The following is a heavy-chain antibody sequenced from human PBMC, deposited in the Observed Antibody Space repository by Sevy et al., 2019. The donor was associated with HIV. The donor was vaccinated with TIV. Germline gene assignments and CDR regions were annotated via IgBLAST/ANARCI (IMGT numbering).Heavy chain of an antibody. CDR1: GFTVSSNY. CDR2: IYSGVST. V-gene: IGHV3-53*01. CDR3: ARVSVCYYDTSGYYTTGNAFDI. Sequence: GGSLRLSCAASGFTVSSNYMSWVRQAPGKGLEWVSVIYSGVSTYYAASVKGRFTISRDNSKNTLYLQMNSLRAEVTAVYYCARVSVCYYDTSGYYTTGNAFDIWGQGTMVTVSS. J-gene: IGHJ3*02. D-gene: IGHD3-22*01.